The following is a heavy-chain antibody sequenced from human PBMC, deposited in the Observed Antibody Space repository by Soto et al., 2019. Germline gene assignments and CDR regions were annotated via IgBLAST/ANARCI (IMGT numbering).Heavy chain of an antibody. CDR3: ARAVVAAYDAFDI. Sequence: PSVKVSCKASGYTFTSYDINWVRQATGQGLEWMGWMNPNSGNTGYAQKFQGRVTMTRNTSISTAYMELSSLRSEDTAVYYCARAVVAAYDAFDIWGQGTMVTVSS. D-gene: IGHD2-15*01. CDR1: GYTFTSYD. CDR2: MNPNSGNT. J-gene: IGHJ3*02. V-gene: IGHV1-8*01.